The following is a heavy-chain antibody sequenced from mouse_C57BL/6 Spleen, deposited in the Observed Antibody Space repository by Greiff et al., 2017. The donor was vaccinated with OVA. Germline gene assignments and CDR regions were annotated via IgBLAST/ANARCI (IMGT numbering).Heavy chain of an antibody. Sequence: EVQLQQSGPELVKPGASVKMSCKASGYTFTDYNMHWVKQSHGKSLEWIGYINPNNGGTSYNQKFKGKATLTVNKSSSTAYMELRSLTSEDSAVYYCARAYSYYYGSSYSWYLDVWGTGTTVTVSS. CDR2: INPNNGGT. J-gene: IGHJ1*03. D-gene: IGHD1-1*01. CDR1: GYTFTDYN. V-gene: IGHV1-22*01. CDR3: ARAYSYYYGSSYSWYLDV.